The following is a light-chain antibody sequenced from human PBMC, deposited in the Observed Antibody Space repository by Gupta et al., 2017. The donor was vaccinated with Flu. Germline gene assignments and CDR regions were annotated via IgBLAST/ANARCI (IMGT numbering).Light chain of an antibody. V-gene: IGLV2-14*01. Sequence: QSALTQPASVSASPGQSITIYCTGTSSDVGGYNYVSWHQQHPGKVPKLMIYEVTNRPSGVSNRFSGSKSGNTASLTISGLQAEDEADYYCSSYTSSTTLVFGGGTKLTVL. CDR1: SSDVGGYNY. CDR3: SSYTSSTTLV. J-gene: IGLJ2*01. CDR2: EVT.